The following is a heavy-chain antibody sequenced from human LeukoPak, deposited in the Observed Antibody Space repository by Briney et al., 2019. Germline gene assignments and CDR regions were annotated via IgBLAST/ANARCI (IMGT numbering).Heavy chain of an antibody. CDR3: ARDHYHSYGDYVDFDY. Sequence: GGSLRLSCAASGFTFSSYSMNWVRQAPGKGLEWVSSISSSSSYIYYADPVKGRFTISRDNAKNSLYLQMNSLRAEDTAVYYCARDHYHSYGDYVDFDYWGQGTLVTVSS. CDR1: GFTFSSYS. D-gene: IGHD4-17*01. V-gene: IGHV3-21*01. CDR2: ISSSSSYI. J-gene: IGHJ4*02.